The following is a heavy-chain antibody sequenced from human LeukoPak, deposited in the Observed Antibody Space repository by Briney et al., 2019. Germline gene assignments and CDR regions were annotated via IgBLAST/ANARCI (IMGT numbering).Heavy chain of an antibody. Sequence: GSLRLSCAASGFTFSSYWMNWVRQAPGKGLVWVSRIASDGSSTTYADSVKGRFSISRDNAKNALYLQMNSLRVEDTAVYYCARGRPHGNDYWGQGTLVTVSS. J-gene: IGHJ4*02. D-gene: IGHD4-23*01. CDR3: ARGRPHGNDY. CDR2: IASDGSST. CDR1: GFTFSSYW. V-gene: IGHV3-74*01.